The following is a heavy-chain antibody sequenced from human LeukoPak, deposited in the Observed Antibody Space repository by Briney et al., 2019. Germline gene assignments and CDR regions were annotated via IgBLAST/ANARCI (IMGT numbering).Heavy chain of an antibody. J-gene: IGHJ5*02. CDR2: IYYSGIT. Sequence: SETLSLTCTVSGDCISSGSYYWGWIRQPPGKGLEWIGSIYYSGITYYNPSLKSRVTISRDTSKNQFSLRLSSVTVADTAVYYWARGRGYSYAFDPWGQGTLVTVSS. D-gene: IGHD5-18*01. V-gene: IGHV4-39*07. CDR1: GDCISSGSYY. CDR3: ARGRGYSYAFDP.